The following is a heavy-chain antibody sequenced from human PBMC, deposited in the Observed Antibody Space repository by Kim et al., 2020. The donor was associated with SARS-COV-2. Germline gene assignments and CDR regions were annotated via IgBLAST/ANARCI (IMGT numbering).Heavy chain of an antibody. V-gene: IGHV3-20*04. CDR3: ARDNVYDKSGFHGLLFD. D-gene: IGHD6-25*01. CDR1: GFNFGDWV. Sequence: GGSLRLSCAASGFNFGDWVMSWVRHKPGRGLEWICGITWEGEKTGYVDAMRGRFTISRDVAQRSLYLQMDSLRAEDTAIYFCARDNVYDKSGFHGLLFD. J-gene: IGHJ4*01. CDR2: ITWEGEKT.